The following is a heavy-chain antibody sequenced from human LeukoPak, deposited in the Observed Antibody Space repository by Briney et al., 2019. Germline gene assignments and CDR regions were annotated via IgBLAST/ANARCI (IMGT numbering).Heavy chain of an antibody. D-gene: IGHD3-16*02. CDR1: GGSFSGYY. Sequence: SETLSLTCAVYGGSFSGYYCSWIRQPPGKGLEWIGEINHSGSTNYNPSLKSRVTISVDTSKNQFSLKLSSVTAADTAVYYCARATYYDYVWGSYRKPFDYWGQGTLVTVSS. CDR2: INHSGST. CDR3: ARATYYDYVWGSYRKPFDY. J-gene: IGHJ4*02. V-gene: IGHV4-34*01.